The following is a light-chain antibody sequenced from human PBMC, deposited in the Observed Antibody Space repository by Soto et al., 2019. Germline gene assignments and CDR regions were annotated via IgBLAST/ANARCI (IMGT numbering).Light chain of an antibody. V-gene: IGKV1-5*01. J-gene: IGKJ1*01. Sequence: DIQMTQSPSTLSGSVGDRVTITCRASQTISSWLAWYQQKPGKAPKLMIYAASSLQSGVPSRFSGSGSGTDFTLTISSLQPDDVATYYCQQYNSYSWTLGQGTKVDIK. CDR3: QQYNSYSWT. CDR2: AAS. CDR1: QTISSW.